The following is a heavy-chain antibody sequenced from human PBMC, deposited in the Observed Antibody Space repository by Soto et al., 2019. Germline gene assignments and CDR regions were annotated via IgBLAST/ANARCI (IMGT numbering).Heavy chain of an antibody. V-gene: IGHV1-18*01. CDR3: ARGLYVYYYYYGMDV. Sequence: ASVKVSCKASGYTFTSYGISWVRQAPGQGLEWMGWISAYNGNTNYAQKLQGRVTMTTDTSTSTAYVELRSLRSDDTAVYYCARGLYVYYYYYGMDVWGQGTTVTVSS. CDR1: GYTFTSYG. D-gene: IGHD3-16*01. J-gene: IGHJ6*02. CDR2: ISAYNGNT.